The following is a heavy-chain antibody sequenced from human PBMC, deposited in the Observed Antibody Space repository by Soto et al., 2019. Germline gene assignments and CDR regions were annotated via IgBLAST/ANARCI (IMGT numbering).Heavy chain of an antibody. CDR3: ASYSSGWSRGAFDI. J-gene: IGHJ3*02. Sequence: QVQLQESGPGLVKPSETLSLTCTVSGGSVSSGSYYWSWIRQPPGKGLEWIGYIYYSGSTNYNPSLKSRVTISVDTSKNQFSLKLSSVTAADTAMYYCASYSSGWSRGAFDIWGQGTMVTVSS. CDR1: GGSVSSGSYY. D-gene: IGHD6-19*01. CDR2: IYYSGST. V-gene: IGHV4-61*01.